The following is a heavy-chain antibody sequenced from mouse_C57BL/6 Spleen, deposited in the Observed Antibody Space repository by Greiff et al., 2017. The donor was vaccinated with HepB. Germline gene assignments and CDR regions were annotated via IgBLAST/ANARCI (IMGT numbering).Heavy chain of an antibody. CDR3: ARWGTTVVAFDY. CDR1: GYTFTDYY. CDR2: IYPGSGNT. Sequence: QVQLQQSGAELVRPGASVKLSCKASGYTFTDYYINWVKQRPGQGLEWIARIYPGSGNTYYNEKFKGKATLTAEKSSSTAYMQLSSLTSEDSAVYFCARWGTTVVAFDYWGQGTTLTVSS. J-gene: IGHJ2*01. D-gene: IGHD1-1*01. V-gene: IGHV1-76*01.